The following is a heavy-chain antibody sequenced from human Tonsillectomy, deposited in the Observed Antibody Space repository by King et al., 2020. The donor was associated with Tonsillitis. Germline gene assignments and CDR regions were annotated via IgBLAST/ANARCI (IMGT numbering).Heavy chain of an antibody. J-gene: IGHJ4*02. CDR3: ARVNYDTRGFPSSYFDC. D-gene: IGHD3-22*01. V-gene: IGHV1-2*02. Sequence: QLVQSGAEVKKPGASVKVSCKASGYTFTGYQMHWVRQAPGQGLEWMGWINPNSGGTNYAQKFQGRVTMTRDKSISTAYMELSRLRSDDTAVYYCARVNYDTRGFPSSYFDCWGQGTLVTVSS. CDR1: GYTFTGYQ. CDR2: INPNSGGT.